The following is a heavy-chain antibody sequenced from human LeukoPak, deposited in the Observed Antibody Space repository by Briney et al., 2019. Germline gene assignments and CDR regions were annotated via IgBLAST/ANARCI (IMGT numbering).Heavy chain of an antibody. Sequence: ASVKVSCKASGYTFTGYYMHWVRQAPGQGLEWMGWINPNSGGTNYAQKFQGWVTMTRDTSISTAYMELSSLRSEDTAVYYCARGVPYYYDSSGSLGYWGQGTLVTVSS. CDR1: GYTFTGYY. J-gene: IGHJ4*02. D-gene: IGHD3-22*01. CDR2: INPNSGGT. V-gene: IGHV1-2*04. CDR3: ARGVPYYYDSSGSLGY.